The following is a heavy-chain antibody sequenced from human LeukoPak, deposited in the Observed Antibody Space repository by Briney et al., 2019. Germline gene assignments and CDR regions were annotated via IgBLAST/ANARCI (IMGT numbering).Heavy chain of an antibody. V-gene: IGHV1-46*01. CDR3: ASAPASSIVVVPAAIPPYNWFDP. Sequence: ASVKVSCKTSEYTFTNYYMHWVRQAPGQGLEWMGIINPSGGSTSYAPKFQGRVTITADESTSTAYMELSSLRSEDTAVYYCASAPASSIVVVPAAIPPYNWFDPWGQGTLVTVSS. J-gene: IGHJ5*02. D-gene: IGHD2-2*02. CDR1: EYTFTNYY. CDR2: INPSGGST.